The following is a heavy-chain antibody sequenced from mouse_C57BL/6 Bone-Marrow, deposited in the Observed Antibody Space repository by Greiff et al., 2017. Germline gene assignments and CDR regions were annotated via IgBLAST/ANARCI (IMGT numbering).Heavy chain of an antibody. CDR1: GYTFTSYW. V-gene: IGHV1-59*01. D-gene: IGHD1-1*01. Sequence: QVQLQQPGAELVMPGASVKLSCKASGYTFTSYWMHWVKQRPGQGLEWIGVIDPSDSYTNYNQKFKGKATLTVDTSSSTAYMQLSSLTSEDSAVYYCARPTVVEDYFDYWGQGTTLTVSS. J-gene: IGHJ2*01. CDR2: IDPSDSYT. CDR3: ARPTVVEDYFDY.